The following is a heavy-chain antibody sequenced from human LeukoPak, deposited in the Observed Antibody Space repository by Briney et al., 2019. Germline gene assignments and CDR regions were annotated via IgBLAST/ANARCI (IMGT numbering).Heavy chain of an antibody. V-gene: IGHV3-74*01. J-gene: IGHJ4*02. CDR2: INSDGSST. Sequence: GGSLRLSCGASGFTFSSYWMHWVRQVPGKGLVWVSHINSDGSSTTYADSVKGRFTISRDNAKSTLHLQMNSLRAEDTAVYYCARGNWDSSGYTDGFFDYWGQGTLVTVSS. CDR1: GFTFSSYW. CDR3: ARGNWDSSGYTDGFFDY. D-gene: IGHD3-22*01.